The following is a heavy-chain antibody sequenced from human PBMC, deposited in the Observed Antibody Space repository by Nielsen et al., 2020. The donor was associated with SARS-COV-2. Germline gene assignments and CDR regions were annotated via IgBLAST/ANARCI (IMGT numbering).Heavy chain of an antibody. V-gene: IGHV3-23*01. Sequence: GESLKISCIASGFTFNIYAMAWVRRTPGRGLQWVSGISASGGSTYYTDSVKGRFAVSRDNSRNTLYLQVHSLRVEDTALYYCAKDDVVRGDAFDIWGQGTMVTVSS. CDR2: ISASGGST. CDR1: GFTFNIYA. CDR3: AKDDVVRGDAFDI. D-gene: IGHD3-10*01. J-gene: IGHJ3*02.